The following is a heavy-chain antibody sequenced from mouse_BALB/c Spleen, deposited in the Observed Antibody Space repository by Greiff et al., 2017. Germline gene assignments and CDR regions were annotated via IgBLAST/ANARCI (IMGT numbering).Heavy chain of an antibody. J-gene: IGHJ3*01. Sequence: EVQVVESGGGLVQPGGSLKLSCAASGFTFSSYGMSWVRQTPDKRLELVATINSNGGSTYYPDSVKGRFTISRDNARNTLYLQMSSLTSEDTAMYCCGRGEDDGNYVLAYWGQGTLVTVSA. D-gene: IGHD2-3*01. CDR2: INSNGGST. CDR1: GFTFSSYG. CDR3: GRGEDDGNYVLAY. V-gene: IGHV5-6-3*01.